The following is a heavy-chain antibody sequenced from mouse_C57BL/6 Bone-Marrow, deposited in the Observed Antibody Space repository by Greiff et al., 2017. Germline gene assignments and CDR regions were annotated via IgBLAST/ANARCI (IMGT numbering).Heavy chain of an antibody. V-gene: IGHV14-4*01. CDR3: TTIFSMDY. CDR2: IDPENGDT. J-gene: IGHJ4*01. CDR1: GFNIKDDY. Sequence: VQLKESGAELVRPGASVKLSCTASGFNIKDDYMHWVKQRPEQGLEWIGWIDPENGDTEYASNFQGKATITADTSSNTSYLQLSSLTSEDTAVYYCTTIFSMDYWGQGTSVTVSS.